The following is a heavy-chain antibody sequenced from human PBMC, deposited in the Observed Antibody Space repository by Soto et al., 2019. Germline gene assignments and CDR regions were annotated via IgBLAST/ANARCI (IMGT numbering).Heavy chain of an antibody. D-gene: IGHD6-6*01. Sequence: SGPTLVNPTQTLTLTCTFSGFSLSTSGMCVSWIRQPPGKALEWLALIDWDDDKYYSTSLKTRLTISKDTSKNQVVLTMTNMDPVDTATYYCARLGYSSSVGSFDYWRQGTLVTVSS. CDR1: GFSLSTSGMC. J-gene: IGHJ4*02. V-gene: IGHV2-70*01. CDR2: IDWDDDK. CDR3: ARLGYSSSVGSFDY.